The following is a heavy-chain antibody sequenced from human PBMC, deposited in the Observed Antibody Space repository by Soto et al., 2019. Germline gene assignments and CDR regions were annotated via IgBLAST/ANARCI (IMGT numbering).Heavy chain of an antibody. CDR3: ARQVQQVLSNRLRP. Sequence: EAQLVESGGGSVQPGGSLRLSCAASGFTFSNYEMNWVRQVPGKGLEWVSYIDTSGTIIYYSDSVKGRFTVSRDNVKNSLYLQMNSLRAADTAVYYCARQVQQVLSNRLRPCGQGTLVTVSS. V-gene: IGHV3-48*03. D-gene: IGHD6-13*01. CDR1: GFTFSNYE. CDR2: IDTSGTII. J-gene: IGHJ5*02.